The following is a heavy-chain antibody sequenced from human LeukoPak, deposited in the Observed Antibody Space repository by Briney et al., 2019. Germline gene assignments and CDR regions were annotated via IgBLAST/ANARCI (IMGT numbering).Heavy chain of an antibody. CDR1: GFTFSSYA. CDR3: ARGRYYYDSSGWWAYYYGMGV. CDR2: ISYDGSNK. D-gene: IGHD3-22*01. Sequence: GRSLRLSCAASGFTFSSYAMHWVRQAPGKGLEWVAVISYDGSNKYYADSVKGRFTISRDNSKNTLYLQMNSLRAEDTAVYYCARGRYYYDSSGWWAYYYGMGVWGQGTTVTVSS. J-gene: IGHJ6*02. V-gene: IGHV3-30*04.